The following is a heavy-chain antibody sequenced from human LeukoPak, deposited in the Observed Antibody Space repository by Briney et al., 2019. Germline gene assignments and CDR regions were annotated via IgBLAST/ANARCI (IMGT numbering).Heavy chain of an antibody. CDR3: ARAGYSGFDSYY. CDR2: ISSRSGTI. J-gene: IGHJ4*02. CDR1: GFTFSDYS. V-gene: IGHV3-48*02. D-gene: IGHD5-12*01. Sequence: GGSLRLSCAASGFTFSDYSMNWVRQAPGKGLEWVSLISSRSGTIYYADSVKGRFTISRDNAKNSLYLQMNSLRDDDTAVYNCARAGYSGFDSYYWGQGTLVTVSS.